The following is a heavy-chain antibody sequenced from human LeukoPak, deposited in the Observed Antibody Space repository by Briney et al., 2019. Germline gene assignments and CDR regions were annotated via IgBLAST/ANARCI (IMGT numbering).Heavy chain of an antibody. D-gene: IGHD4-23*01. Sequence: SETLSLTCAVYGGSFSGYYWSWIRQPPGKGLEWIGEINHSGSTNYNPSLKSRVTISVDTSKNQFSLKLNSVTAADTAVYYCARDGGNLNRDYWGQGTLVTVSS. V-gene: IGHV4-34*01. CDR2: INHSGST. CDR3: ARDGGNLNRDY. CDR1: GGSFSGYY. J-gene: IGHJ4*02.